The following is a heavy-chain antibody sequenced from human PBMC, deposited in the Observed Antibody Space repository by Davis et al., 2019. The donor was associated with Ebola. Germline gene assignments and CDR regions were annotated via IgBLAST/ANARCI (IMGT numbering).Heavy chain of an antibody. D-gene: IGHD2-2*01. CDR3: ARELPKDIVVVDFGMDV. Sequence: ASVKVSCKASGGTFSSYAISWVRQAPGQGLEWMGWINPNSGGTNYAQKFQGRVTMTRDTSISTTYMELSRLRSDDTAVYYCARELPKDIVVVDFGMDVWGQGTTVTVSS. CDR1: GGTFSSYA. V-gene: IGHV1-2*02. CDR2: INPNSGGT. J-gene: IGHJ6*02.